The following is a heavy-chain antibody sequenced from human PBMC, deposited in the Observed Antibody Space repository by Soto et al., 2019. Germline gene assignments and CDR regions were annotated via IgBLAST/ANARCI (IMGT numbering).Heavy chain of an antibody. CDR2: IYYSGST. V-gene: IGHV4-61*01. CDR3: ARAGSYYDSPWGAFDI. Sequence: SETLSLTCTVSGGSVSSGCYYWSWIRQPPGKGLEWIGYIYYSGSTNYNPSLKSRVTISVDTSKNQFSLKLSSVTAADTAVYYCARAGSYYDSPWGAFDIWGQGTMVTVSS. CDR1: GGSVSSGCYY. J-gene: IGHJ3*02. D-gene: IGHD3-22*01.